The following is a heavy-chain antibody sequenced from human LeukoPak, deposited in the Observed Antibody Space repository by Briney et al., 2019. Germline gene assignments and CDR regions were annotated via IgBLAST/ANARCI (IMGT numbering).Heavy chain of an antibody. CDR1: GYTFTGYY. D-gene: IGHD3-22*01. Sequence: GASVKVSCKASGYTFTGYYMHWVRQAPGQGLEWMGRINPNSGGTNYAQKFQGRVTMTRDTSISTAYMELSRLRSDDTAVYYCARGSLDDSSGYFQLDYWGQGTLVTVSS. V-gene: IGHV1-2*06. CDR3: ARGSLDDSSGYFQLDY. CDR2: INPNSGGT. J-gene: IGHJ4*02.